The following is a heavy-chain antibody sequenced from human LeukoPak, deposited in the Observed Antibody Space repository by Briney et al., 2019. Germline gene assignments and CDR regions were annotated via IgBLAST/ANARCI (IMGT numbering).Heavy chain of an antibody. CDR1: RYTFTGYY. J-gene: IGHJ3*01. V-gene: IGHV1-69*13. CDR2: IIPIFTTA. CDR3: ARGPQVGAFDL. D-gene: IGHD1-26*01. Sequence: SVKVSCKASRYTFTGYYMHWVRQAPGQGLEWMGGIIPIFTTANYAQKFQGRVTITADESTSTAYMELSSLRSEDTAVYYCARGPQVGAFDLWGQGTMVTVSS.